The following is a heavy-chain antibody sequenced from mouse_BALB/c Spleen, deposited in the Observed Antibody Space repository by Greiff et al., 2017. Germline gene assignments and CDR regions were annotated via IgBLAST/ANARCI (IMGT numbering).Heavy chain of an antibody. CDR2: IDPANGNT. D-gene: IGHD1-1*01. Sequence: EVQLQQSGAELVKPGASVKLSCTASGFNIKDTYMHWVKQRPEQGLEWIGRIDPANGNTKYDPKFQGKATITADTSSNTAYLQLSSLTSEDTAVYYCATPDGSSEIDYWGQGTSVTVSS. CDR1: GFNIKDTY. CDR3: ATPDGSSEIDY. V-gene: IGHV14-3*02. J-gene: IGHJ4*01.